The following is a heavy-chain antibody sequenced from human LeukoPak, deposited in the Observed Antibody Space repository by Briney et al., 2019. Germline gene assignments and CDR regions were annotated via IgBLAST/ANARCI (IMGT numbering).Heavy chain of an antibody. CDR1: GYTFTNFD. J-gene: IGHJ4*01. Sequence: ASVKVSCKANGYTFTNFDIHWVRQAPGQGLEWMGWMNPNSGNTGYAQKFQGRVTMTRNTSISTAYMELSSLRSEDTAVYYCARDRDVDDFDSWGHGTLVTVSS. CDR3: ARDRDVDDFDS. D-gene: IGHD2-15*01. V-gene: IGHV1-8*01. CDR2: MNPNSGNT.